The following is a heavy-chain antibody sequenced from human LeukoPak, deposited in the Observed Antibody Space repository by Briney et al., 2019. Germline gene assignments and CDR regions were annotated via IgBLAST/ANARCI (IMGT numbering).Heavy chain of an antibody. V-gene: IGHV1-69*13. D-gene: IGHD5-24*01. Sequence: ASVKVSCKASGGTFSSYAISWVRQAPGQGLEWMGGIIPIFGTANYAQKFQGRVTITADESTSTAYMELSSLRSENTAVYYCARGPPEATVEDWGQGTLVTVSS. CDR2: IIPIFGTA. J-gene: IGHJ4*02. CDR3: ARGPPEATVED. CDR1: GGTFSSYA.